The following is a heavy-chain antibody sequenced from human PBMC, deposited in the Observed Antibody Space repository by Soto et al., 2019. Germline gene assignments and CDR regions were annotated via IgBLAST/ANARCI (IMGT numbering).Heavy chain of an antibody. CDR3: ARENTDYIHDH. Sequence: QVHLAESGGGVVQPGRSLRLSCAASGFSFSRSVMHWVRQAPGKGLEWVAVIWYDGTNENYADSVKGRFTISRDNSKNTLYLQMNSLRAEDTAVYYCARENTDYIHDHWGQGTLVTVSS. D-gene: IGHD4-4*01. J-gene: IGHJ4*02. CDR1: GFSFSRSV. V-gene: IGHV3-33*01. CDR2: IWYDGTNE.